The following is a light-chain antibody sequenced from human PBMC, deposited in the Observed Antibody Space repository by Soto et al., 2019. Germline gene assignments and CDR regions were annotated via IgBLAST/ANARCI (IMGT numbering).Light chain of an antibody. CDR2: EVS. V-gene: IGLV2-14*01. CDR3: RSYTSSSTVI. CDR1: ISDVFGYKY. Sequence: QAPLSQPASVCGSPGQSITISCTGTISDVFGYKYVSWYQQHPGKAPKLMIYEVSNRPSGVSNHFSGSKYTNTASLTISGLHAEDEADYYCRSYTSSSTVIFGTGTTVTVL. J-gene: IGLJ1*01.